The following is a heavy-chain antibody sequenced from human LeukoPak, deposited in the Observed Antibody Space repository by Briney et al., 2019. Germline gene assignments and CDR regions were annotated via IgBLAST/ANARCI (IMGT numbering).Heavy chain of an antibody. CDR3: AKNSGSHLWDYFDY. D-gene: IGHD1-26*01. CDR1: GFTFSSYG. CDR2: IRYDGSNK. Sequence: GGSLRLSCAASGFTFSSYGMHWVRQAPGKGLEWVAFIRYDGSNKYYADSVKGRFTISRDNSKNTLYLQMNSLRAENTAVYYSAKNSGSHLWDYFDYWGQGTLVTVSS. V-gene: IGHV3-30*02. J-gene: IGHJ4*02.